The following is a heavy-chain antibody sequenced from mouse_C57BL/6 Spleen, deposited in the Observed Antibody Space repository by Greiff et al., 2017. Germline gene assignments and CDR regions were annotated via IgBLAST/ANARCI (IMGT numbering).Heavy chain of an antibody. CDR3: AEEGYYGSGHWYFDV. D-gene: IGHD1-1*01. V-gene: IGHV5-17*01. CDR2: ISSGSSTI. J-gene: IGHJ1*03. CDR1: GFTFSDYG. Sequence: EVTLVESGGGLVKPGGSLKLSCAASGFTFSDYGMHWVRQAPEKGLEWVAYISSGSSTIYYADTVKGRFTISRDNAKNTLFLQMTSLGSEDPAMYSCAEEGYYGSGHWYFDVWGTGTTVTVSS.